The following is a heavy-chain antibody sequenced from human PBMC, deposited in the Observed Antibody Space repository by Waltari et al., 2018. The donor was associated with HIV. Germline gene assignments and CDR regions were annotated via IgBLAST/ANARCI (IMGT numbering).Heavy chain of an antibody. CDR3: AREGVDRDGYNMAFDI. D-gene: IGHD5-12*01. CDR2: ITPIFGTA. CDR1: GGTFSSYA. V-gene: IGHV1-69*05. J-gene: IGHJ3*02. Sequence: QVQLVQSGAEVKKPGSSVKVSCKASGGTFSSYAISWVRQAPGQGLEWMGGITPIFGTANYRQKVQGRVTSTSDESTSTAYMELSSLRSEDTAVYYCAREGVDRDGYNMAFDIWGQGTMVTVSS.